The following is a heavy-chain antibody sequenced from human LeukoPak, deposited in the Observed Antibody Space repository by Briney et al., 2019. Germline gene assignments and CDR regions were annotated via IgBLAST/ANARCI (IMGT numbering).Heavy chain of an antibody. CDR2: IKQDGSEK. D-gene: IGHD2-15*01. CDR1: GFTFSSYW. Sequence: PGGSLRLSCAASGFTFSSYWMSWVRQAPGKGLEWVANIKQDGSEKYYVDSVKGRFTISRDNAKNSLYLQMNSLRAEDTAVYYCARDGYCSGGSCYLIDYWGQGTLVIVSS. CDR3: ARDGYCSGGSCYLIDY. J-gene: IGHJ4*02. V-gene: IGHV3-7*01.